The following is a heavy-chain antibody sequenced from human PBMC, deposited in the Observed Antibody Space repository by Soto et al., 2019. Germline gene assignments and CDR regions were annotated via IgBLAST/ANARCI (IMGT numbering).Heavy chain of an antibody. Sequence: EVQLVESGGGLVKPGGSLRLSCAASGFTFSSYSMNWVRQAPGKGLEWVSSISSSSSYIYYADSVKGRFTISRDNAKNSLYLQMNSRRAEDTAVYYCARDPRYCSSTSCYGWNYYYMDVWGKGTTVTVSS. CDR2: ISSSSSYI. CDR1: GFTFSSYS. CDR3: ARDPRYCSSTSCYGWNYYYMDV. V-gene: IGHV3-21*01. D-gene: IGHD2-2*01. J-gene: IGHJ6*03.